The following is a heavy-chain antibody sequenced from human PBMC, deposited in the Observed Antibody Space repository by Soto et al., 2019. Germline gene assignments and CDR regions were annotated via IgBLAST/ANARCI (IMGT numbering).Heavy chain of an antibody. V-gene: IGHV4-31*03. J-gene: IGHJ4*02. CDR1: GGSISSGGYY. CDR2: IYYSGST. Sequence: PSETLSLTCTVSGGSISSGGYYWSWIRQHPGKGLEWIGYIYYSGSTYYNPSLKSRVTISVDTSKNQFSLKLSSVTAADTAVYYCARVAVGSSGYGDYWGQGTLVTVSS. D-gene: IGHD3-22*01. CDR3: ARVAVGSSGYGDY.